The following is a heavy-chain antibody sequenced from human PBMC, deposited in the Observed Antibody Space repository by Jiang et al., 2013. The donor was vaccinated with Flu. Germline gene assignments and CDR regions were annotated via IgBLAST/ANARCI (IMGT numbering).Heavy chain of an antibody. V-gene: IGHV4-34*01. CDR1: GGSFSGYY. Sequence: LLKPSETLSLTCAVYGGSFSGYYWSWIRQPPGKGLEWIGEINHSGSTNYNPSLKSRVTISVDTSKNQFSLKLSSVTAADTAVYYCASIGVVTSYYFDYWGQGTLVTVSS. J-gene: IGHJ4*02. D-gene: IGHD2-21*02. CDR3: ASIGVVTSYYFDY. CDR2: INHSGST.